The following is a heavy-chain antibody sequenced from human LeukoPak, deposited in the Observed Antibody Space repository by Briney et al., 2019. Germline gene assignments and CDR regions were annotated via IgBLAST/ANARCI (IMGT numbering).Heavy chain of an antibody. CDR2: IYHSGST. V-gene: IGHV4-38-2*01. D-gene: IGHD6-6*01. Sequence: SETLSLTCAVSGYSISSGYYWGWIRQPPGKGLEWIGSIYHSGSTNYNPSLKSRVTISVDTSKNQFSLKLSSVTAADTAVYYCASIAARRSGGYWGQGTLVTVSS. J-gene: IGHJ4*02. CDR1: GYSISSGYY. CDR3: ASIAARRSGGY.